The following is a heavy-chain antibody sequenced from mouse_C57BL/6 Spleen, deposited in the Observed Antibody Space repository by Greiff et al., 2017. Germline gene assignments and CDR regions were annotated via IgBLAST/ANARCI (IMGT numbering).Heavy chain of an antibody. Sequence: VQLQQSGAELVRPGASVTLSCKASGYTFTDYEMHWVKQTPVHGLEWIGAIDPETGGTAYNQKFKGKAILTADKSSSTAYMELRSLTSEDSAVYYCTSLRNYYGSSPFDYWGQGTTLTVSS. CDR1: GYTFTDYE. CDR2: IDPETGGT. D-gene: IGHD1-1*01. J-gene: IGHJ2*01. V-gene: IGHV1-15*01. CDR3: TSLRNYYGSSPFDY.